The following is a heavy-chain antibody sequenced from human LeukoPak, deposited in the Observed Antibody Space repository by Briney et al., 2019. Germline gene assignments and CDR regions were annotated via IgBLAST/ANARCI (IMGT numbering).Heavy chain of an antibody. J-gene: IGHJ4*02. D-gene: IGHD6-6*01. CDR3: AKVHVPSSIAALPGDH. V-gene: IGHV3-23*01. CDR2: ISGSGGST. CDR1: GFTFSSYA. Sequence: GGSLRLSCAASGFTFSSYAMSWVRQAPGKGLEWVSAISGSGGSTYYADSVKGRFTISRDNSKNTLYLQMNSLRAEDTAVYYCAKVHVPSSIAALPGDHWGQGTLVTVSS.